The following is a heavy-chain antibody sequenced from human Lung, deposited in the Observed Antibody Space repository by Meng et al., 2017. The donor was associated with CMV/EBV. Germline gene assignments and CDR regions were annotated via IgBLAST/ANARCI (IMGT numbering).Heavy chain of an antibody. CDR2: IYYSGST. CDR1: GGSVSSGSYY. Sequence: SEILSLXCTVPGGSVSSGSYYWSWIRQPPGKGLEWIGYIYYSGSTNYNPSLKSRVTISVDTSKNQFSLKLSSVTAADTAVYYCARRFRGGYYYYYGMDVWGQGXTVTVS. CDR3: ARRFRGGYYYYYGMDV. V-gene: IGHV4-61*01. J-gene: IGHJ6*02. D-gene: IGHD2-15*01.